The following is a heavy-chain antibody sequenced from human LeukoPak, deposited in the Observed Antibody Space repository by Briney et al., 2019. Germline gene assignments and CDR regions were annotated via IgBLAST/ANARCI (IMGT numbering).Heavy chain of an antibody. Sequence: SSVKVSCKTSGYTFTDYYIHWVRQAPGQGLEWMGQLNPHTGGANYAQKVQGRVSMTRDTSINTAYIEVSRLTSDDTAVYYCARVTWKTVIAAPDYWGQGTLVTVSS. CDR1: GYTFTDYY. CDR2: LNPHTGGA. V-gene: IGHV1-2*06. CDR3: ARVTWKTVIAAPDY. D-gene: IGHD2-21*01. J-gene: IGHJ4*02.